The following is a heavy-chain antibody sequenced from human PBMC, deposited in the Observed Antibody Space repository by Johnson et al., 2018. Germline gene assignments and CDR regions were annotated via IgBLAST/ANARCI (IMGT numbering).Heavy chain of an antibody. D-gene: IGHD5/OR15-5a*01. CDR3: AREWSTRDAFDI. CDR1: GFTFSRYN. J-gene: IGHJ3*02. CDR2: ISSSSSYI. V-gene: IGHV3-21*01. Sequence: VQLVQSGGGLVKPGGSLRLSCAASGFTFSRYNMNWVRQAPGKGLEWVSSISSSSSYIYYADSVKGRFNISRDNAKNSLYLQMNSLGAEDTAVYYCAREWSTRDAFDIWGQGTMVTVSS.